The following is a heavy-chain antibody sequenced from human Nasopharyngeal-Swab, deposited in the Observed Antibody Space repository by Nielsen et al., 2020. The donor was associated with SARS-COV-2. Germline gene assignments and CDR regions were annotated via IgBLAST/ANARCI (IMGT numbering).Heavy chain of an antibody. CDR1: GFTFSSYD. D-gene: IGHD1-26*01. Sequence: GGSLRLSCAASGFTFSSYDMHWVRQATGKGLEWVSAIGTAGDTYYPGSVKGRFTISRENAKNSLYLQMNRLRDGDKSVYYCARADRGSYYYYYYMDVWGKGTTVTVSS. V-gene: IGHV3-13*01. J-gene: IGHJ6*03. CDR2: IGTAGDT. CDR3: ARADRGSYYYYYYMDV.